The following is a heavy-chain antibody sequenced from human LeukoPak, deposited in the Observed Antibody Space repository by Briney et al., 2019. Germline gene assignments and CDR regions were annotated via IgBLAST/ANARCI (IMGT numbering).Heavy chain of an antibody. Sequence: GASVKVSCKASGYTFTSYYMHWVRQAPGQGLEWMGIINPSGGSTSYAQKFQGRVTMTRDMSTSTVYMELSSLRSEDTAVYYCARSEITVFGVVIALDRWGRGTLVTVSA. CDR3: ARSEITVFGVVIALDR. V-gene: IGHV1-46*01. D-gene: IGHD3-3*01. CDR1: GYTFTSYY. CDR2: INPSGGST. J-gene: IGHJ2*01.